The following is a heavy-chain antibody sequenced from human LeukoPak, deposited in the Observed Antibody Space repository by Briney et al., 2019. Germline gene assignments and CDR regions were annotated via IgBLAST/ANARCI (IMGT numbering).Heavy chain of an antibody. CDR2: IYPGDSDT. CDR3: ARHTGEGSHFQH. Sequence: GESLKISCKASGYTFTNYWIGWVRQVPGKGLEWMGIIYPGDSDTRYSPSFRGQVIISADKSIRTAYLQWTSLKASDTAMYYCARHTGEGSHFQHWGQGSLVTVSS. V-gene: IGHV5-51*01. CDR1: GYTFTNYW. J-gene: IGHJ1*01. D-gene: IGHD3-16*01.